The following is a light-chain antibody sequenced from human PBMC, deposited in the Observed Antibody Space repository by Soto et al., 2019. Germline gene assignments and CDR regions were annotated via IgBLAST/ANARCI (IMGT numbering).Light chain of an antibody. J-gene: IGLJ2*01. CDR1: SSNIGTNT. CDR2: NTS. V-gene: IGLV1-44*01. Sequence: QSVLTQSPSASGTPGQRVTISCSGSSSNIGTNTVNWDQQLPGTAPKLLIYNTSQRPSGVPDRFSASKSGTSASLAISGLQSEDEADYYCGAWDDSLYAVLFGGGTKLTVL. CDR3: GAWDDSLYAVL.